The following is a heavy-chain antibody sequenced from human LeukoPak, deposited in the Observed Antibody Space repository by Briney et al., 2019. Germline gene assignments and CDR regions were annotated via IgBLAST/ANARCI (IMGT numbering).Heavy chain of an antibody. CDR1: GVTFSSYA. Sequence: SVKVSCKASGVTFSSYAISWVRQAPGQGLEWMGGIIPIFGTANYAQKFQGRVTITTDESTSTAYMELSSLRSEDTAVYYCARRDYYDSSGYYSVGNSAFDIWGQGTMVTVSS. D-gene: IGHD3-22*01. CDR2: IIPIFGTA. CDR3: ARRDYYDSSGYYSVGNSAFDI. J-gene: IGHJ3*02. V-gene: IGHV1-69*05.